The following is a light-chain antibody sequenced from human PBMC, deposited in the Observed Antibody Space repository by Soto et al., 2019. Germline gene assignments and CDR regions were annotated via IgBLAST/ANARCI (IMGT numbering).Light chain of an antibody. J-gene: IGKJ1*01. CDR1: QSVSSSY. Sequence: EIVLTQSPGTLSLSPGERATLSCRASQSVSSSYFAWYQQKPGQAPRLLIYGASNRATGIPDRFSGSGSGTDFTLTISKLEPEDFAVYYCQQYGRSGTFGQGTKVEI. V-gene: IGKV3-20*01. CDR3: QQYGRSGT. CDR2: GAS.